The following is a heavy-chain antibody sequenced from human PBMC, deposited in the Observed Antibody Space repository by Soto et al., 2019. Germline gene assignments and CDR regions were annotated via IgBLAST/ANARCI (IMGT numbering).Heavy chain of an antibody. CDR2: ISGGGDSA. CDR1: GFTFSSHA. D-gene: IGHD2-2*01. CDR3: AKGSASDAWRPFDS. V-gene: IGHV3-23*01. Sequence: PGGSLRLSCAASGFTFSSHAMTWVRQAPGKGLEWVLSISGGGDSAHYAGSVKGRFTISRDNSKNTLYLQMNSLRAEDTAVYYCAKGSASDAWRPFDSWGQGTLVTVSS. J-gene: IGHJ4*02.